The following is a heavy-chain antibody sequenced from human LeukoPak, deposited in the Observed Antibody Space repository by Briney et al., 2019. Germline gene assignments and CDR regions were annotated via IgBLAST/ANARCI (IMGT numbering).Heavy chain of an antibody. CDR1: GGSISSGGYY. CDR2: INHSGST. V-gene: IGHV4-39*07. Sequence: SETLSLNCTVSGGSISSGGYYWSWIRQPPGKGLEWIGEINHSGSTNYNPSLKSRVTISVDTSKNQFSLKLSSVTAADTAVYYCARGYSSGPSEFDYWGQGTLVTVSS. J-gene: IGHJ4*02. D-gene: IGHD6-19*01. CDR3: ARGYSSGPSEFDY.